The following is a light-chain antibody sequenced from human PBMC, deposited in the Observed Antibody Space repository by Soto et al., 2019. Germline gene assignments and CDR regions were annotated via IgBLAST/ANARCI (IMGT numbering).Light chain of an antibody. J-gene: IGLJ2*01. CDR1: SSDVGGYNY. CDR3: ASYGGNDNLL. V-gene: IGLV2-8*01. Sequence: QPVLTQPPSASGSPGQSVTISCTGTSSDVGGYNYVSWYQQHPGKAPKLMMFEVSKRPSGVPDRFSGSKFGNTASLTVSGLQDEDEADYYCASYGGNDNLLFGGGTKLTVL. CDR2: EVS.